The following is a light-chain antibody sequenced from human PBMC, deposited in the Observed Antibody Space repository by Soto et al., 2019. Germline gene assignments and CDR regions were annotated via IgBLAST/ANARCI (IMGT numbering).Light chain of an antibody. CDR2: AAS. V-gene: IGKV1-5*01. J-gene: IGKJ1*01. Sequence: DIEMIHSPSTLSRYVEDIVTITCRASQTISSWLAWYQQKPGKAPKLLIYAASTLQSGVPSRFSGSGSGTDFTLTISCLQSEDFTPYYCQLSYFYPWTFGQG. CDR3: QLSYFYPWT. CDR1: QTISSW.